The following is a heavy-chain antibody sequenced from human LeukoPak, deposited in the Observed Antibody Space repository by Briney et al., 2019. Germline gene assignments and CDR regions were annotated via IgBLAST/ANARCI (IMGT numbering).Heavy chain of an antibody. J-gene: IGHJ4*02. CDR3: ARDLTMVRGTPYFDY. D-gene: IGHD3-10*01. CDR2: IIPIFGTA. CDR1: GGTFSSYA. V-gene: IGHV1-69*06. Sequence: GASVKVSCKASGGTFSSYAISWVRQAPGRGLEWMGGIIPIFGTANYAQKFQGRVTITADKSTSTAYMELSSLRSEDTAVYYCARDLTMVRGTPYFDYWGQGTLVTVSS.